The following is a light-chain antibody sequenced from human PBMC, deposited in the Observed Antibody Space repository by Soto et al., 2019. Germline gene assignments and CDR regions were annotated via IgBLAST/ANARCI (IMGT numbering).Light chain of an antibody. Sequence: DIQLTQSPSFLSAPVGDRLTITCRASQAISTYLTWYQQNPGKAPKLLIYTASTLQSGVPSRFSGSGSGTEFTLTISSLQPEDFATYYCQQLHSFPPTFGQGTKVEIK. CDR2: TAS. J-gene: IGKJ1*01. CDR3: QQLHSFPPT. CDR1: QAISTY. V-gene: IGKV1-9*01.